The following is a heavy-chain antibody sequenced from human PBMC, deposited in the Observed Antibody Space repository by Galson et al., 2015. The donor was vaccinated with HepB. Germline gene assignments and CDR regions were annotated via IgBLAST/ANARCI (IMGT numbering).Heavy chain of an antibody. D-gene: IGHD2-2*01. CDR3: TTGGCSSTSCWYYFDY. J-gene: IGHJ4*02. CDR2: INPSGGST. Sequence: SVKVSCKASGYTFTSYYMHWVRQAPGQGLEWMGIINPSGGSTSYAQKFQGRVTMTRDTSTSTVYMELSSLKTEDTAVYYCTTGGCSSTSCWYYFDYWGQGTLVTVSS. CDR1: GYTFTSYY. V-gene: IGHV1-46*01.